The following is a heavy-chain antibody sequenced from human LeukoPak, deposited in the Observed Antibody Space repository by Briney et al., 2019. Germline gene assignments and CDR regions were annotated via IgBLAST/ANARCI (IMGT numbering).Heavy chain of an antibody. J-gene: IGHJ4*02. V-gene: IGHV4-59*01. Sequence: SEALSLTCTVSDGSISGYYWSWIRQPPGKGLEWIGYIHYSGTTNYNPSLKSRVTISVDTSKSQLSLKLSSVTAADTAVYYCARDYGGKFDYWGQGTLVTVSS. CDR2: IHYSGTT. CDR1: DGSISGYY. CDR3: ARDYGGKFDY. D-gene: IGHD4/OR15-4a*01.